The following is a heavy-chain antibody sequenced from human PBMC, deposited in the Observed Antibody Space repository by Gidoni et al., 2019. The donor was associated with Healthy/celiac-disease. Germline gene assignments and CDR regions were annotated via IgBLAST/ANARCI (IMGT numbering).Heavy chain of an antibody. J-gene: IGHJ4*02. V-gene: IGHV3-33*01. D-gene: IGHD1-20*01. CDR3: ARDSSPSYNWNDQYYFDY. CDR1: GFTFSTYG. CDR2: IWYDGSNK. Sequence: QVQLVESGGGVVQPGRSLRLSCAASGFTFSTYGLHWVRQAPGKGLEWVAVIWYDGSNKYYADSVKGRFTISRDNSKNTLYLQMNSLRAEDTAVYYCARDSSPSYNWNDQYYFDYWGQGTLVTVSS.